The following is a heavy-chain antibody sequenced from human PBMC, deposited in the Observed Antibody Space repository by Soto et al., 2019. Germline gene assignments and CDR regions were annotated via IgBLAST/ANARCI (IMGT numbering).Heavy chain of an antibody. J-gene: IGHJ5*02. CDR3: ARDPRGHSSSWYSWFDP. D-gene: IGHD6-13*01. CDR2: IYYSGST. CDR1: GGSISSYY. V-gene: IGHV4-59*01. Sequence: SETLSLTCTVSGGSISSYYWSWIRQPPGKGLEWIGYIYYSGSTNYNPSLKSRVPISVDTSKNQFSLKLSSVTAADTAVYYCARDPRGHSSSWYSWFDPWGQGTLVTVSS.